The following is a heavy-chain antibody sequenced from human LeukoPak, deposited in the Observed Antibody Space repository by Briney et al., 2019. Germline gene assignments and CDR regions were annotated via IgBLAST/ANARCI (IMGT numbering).Heavy chain of an antibody. CDR2: INSDGSST. D-gene: IGHD3-10*01. CDR3: ARENELKWGYYYGSGSYYNWFDP. J-gene: IGHJ5*02. Sequence: PGGSLRLSCAASGFTFGSYWMHWVRQAPGKGLVWVSRINSDGSSTSYADSVKGRFTISRDNAKNTLYLQMNSLRAEDTAVYYCARENELKWGYYYGSGSYYNWFDPWGQGTLVTVSS. V-gene: IGHV3-74*01. CDR1: GFTFGSYW.